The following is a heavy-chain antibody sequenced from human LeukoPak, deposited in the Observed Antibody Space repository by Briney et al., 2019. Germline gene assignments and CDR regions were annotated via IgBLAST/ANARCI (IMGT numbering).Heavy chain of an antibody. CDR1: GFTFSSYA. CDR2: ISSGDRT. Sequence: GGSLRLSCAASGFTFSSYAMNWVRQAPGKGLEWVAGISSGDRTFHAESVKGRFTITRDKSKDTLYLQMNSLRAEDTAVYYCAKDATASPYFHWFDNWGQGTQVIVSS. V-gene: IGHV3-23*01. CDR3: AKDATASPYFHWFDN. D-gene: IGHD3-9*01. J-gene: IGHJ4*02.